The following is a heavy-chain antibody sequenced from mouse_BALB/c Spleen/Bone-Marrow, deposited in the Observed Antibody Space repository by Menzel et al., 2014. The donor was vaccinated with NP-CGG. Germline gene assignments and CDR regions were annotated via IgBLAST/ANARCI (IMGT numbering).Heavy chain of an antibody. CDR2: ISSGSRTI. CDR3: ARSRILELDLAN. CDR1: GLTFSSFG. J-gene: IGHJ3*01. Sequence: EVQLVESGGGLVQPGGSRKLSCAASGLTFSSFGMHWVRQAPEKGLEWVAYISSGSRTIYYADTVKGRFTISRDKPKKTLFLQMTSLRSEDTAMYYCARSRILELDLANWGQGTLVTVSA. D-gene: IGHD2-10*02. V-gene: IGHV5-17*02.